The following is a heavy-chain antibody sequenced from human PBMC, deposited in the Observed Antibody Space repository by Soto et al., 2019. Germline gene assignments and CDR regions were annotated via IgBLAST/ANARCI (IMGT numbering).Heavy chain of an antibody. CDR2: ILPILGIA. V-gene: IGHV1-69*02. Sequence: QVQLVQSGAAVKKPGSSVKVSCKASGGTFSSYTISWVRQAPGQGLEWMGRILPILGIANYAQKFQGRVTVTADQSTSTAYMELSSLRSEDTAVYYCATGSGRGFFDYWGQGTLVTASS. CDR3: ATGSGRGFFDY. D-gene: IGHD3-10*01. CDR1: GGTFSSYT. J-gene: IGHJ4*02.